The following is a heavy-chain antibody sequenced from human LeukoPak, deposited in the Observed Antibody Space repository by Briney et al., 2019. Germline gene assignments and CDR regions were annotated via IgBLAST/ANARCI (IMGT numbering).Heavy chain of an antibody. J-gene: IGHJ4*02. CDR2: INHSGSA. D-gene: IGHD6-19*01. Sequence: SETLSLTCTVSGGSISSYYWSWIRQPAGKGLEWIGEINHSGSANYNPSLKSRVTISVDTSKNQFSLKLSSVTAADTAVYYCARGTPIAVAGETDFDYWGQGTLVTVSS. CDR3: ARGTPIAVAGETDFDY. V-gene: IGHV4-34*01. CDR1: GGSISSYY.